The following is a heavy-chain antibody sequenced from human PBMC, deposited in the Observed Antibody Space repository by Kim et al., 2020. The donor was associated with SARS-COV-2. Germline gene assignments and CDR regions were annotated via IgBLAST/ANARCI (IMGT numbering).Heavy chain of an antibody. V-gene: IGHV1-18*01. Sequence: TKYAKKFQDRVTLTKDTSTSTAYMELRSLISDDTAVYFCARDRDYRFDLWGQGTLVTVSS. D-gene: IGHD3-16*02. J-gene: IGHJ4*02. CDR3: ARDRDYRFDL. CDR2: T.